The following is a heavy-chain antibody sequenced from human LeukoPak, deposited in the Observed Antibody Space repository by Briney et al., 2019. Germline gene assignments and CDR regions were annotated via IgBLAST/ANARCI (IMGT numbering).Heavy chain of an antibody. CDR3: ARSITALIRFDYYFDY. CDR2: IYYSGST. CDR1: GGSISSGDYY. J-gene: IGHJ4*02. V-gene: IGHV4-30-4*08. Sequence: SETLSLTCTVSGGSISSGDYYWSWIRQPPGKGLEWIGCIYYSGSTYYNPSLKSRVTISVDTSKNQFSLKLSSVTAADTAVYYCARSITALIRFDYYFDYWGQGTLVTVSS. D-gene: IGHD3-3*01.